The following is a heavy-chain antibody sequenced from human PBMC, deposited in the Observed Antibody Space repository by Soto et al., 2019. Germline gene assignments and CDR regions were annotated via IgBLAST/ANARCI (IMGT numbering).Heavy chain of an antibody. J-gene: IGHJ3*02. CDR2: IKQDGSEK. CDR1: GFTFSSYW. D-gene: IGHD5-18*01. CDR3: ARDSIQLWFSDAFDI. V-gene: IGHV3-7*05. Sequence: GGSLRLSCAASGFTFSSYWMSWVRQAPGKGLEWVANIKQDGSEKYYVDSVKGRFTISRDNAKNSLYLQMNSLRAEDTAVYYCARDSIQLWFSDAFDIWGQGTMVTVSS.